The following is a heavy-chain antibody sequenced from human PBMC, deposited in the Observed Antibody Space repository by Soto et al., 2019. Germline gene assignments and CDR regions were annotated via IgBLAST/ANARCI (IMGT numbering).Heavy chain of an antibody. Sequence: SETLSLTCTVSGGSISGYYWSWIRQPPGKGLEWIGYMHNTGSTVYNPSFKSRVTISVDTSKNQFSLKLNSVTAADKAVYYCARERWGHCRTDCYPLDVWGHGTTVT. CDR1: GGSISGYY. J-gene: IGHJ6*02. CDR2: MHNTGST. CDR3: ARERWGHCRTDCYPLDV. V-gene: IGHV4-59*01. D-gene: IGHD2-21*02.